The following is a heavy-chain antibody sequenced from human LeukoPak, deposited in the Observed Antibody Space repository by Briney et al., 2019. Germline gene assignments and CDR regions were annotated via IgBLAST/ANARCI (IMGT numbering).Heavy chain of an antibody. V-gene: IGHV5-51*01. CDR2: IYPGDSDT. CDR1: GYSFTNYW. CDR3: ARHRGWVIDAFDI. D-gene: IGHD3-16*02. J-gene: IGHJ3*02. Sequence: GESLKISCKGSGYSFTNYWIGWVRQMPGKGLEWMGIIYPGDSDTRYSPSFQGQVTISADKSISTAYLQWSSLKASDTAMYYCARHRGWVIDAFDIWGQGTMVTVSS.